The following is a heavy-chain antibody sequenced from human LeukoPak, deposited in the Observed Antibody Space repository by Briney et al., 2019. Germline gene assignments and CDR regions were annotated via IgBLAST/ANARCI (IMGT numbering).Heavy chain of an antibody. Sequence: SETLSLTCTVSGGSISSYYWSWIRQPPGKGLEWIGYIYYSGSTNYNPSLKSRVTISVDTSKNQFSLKLSSVTAADTAVYYCARVRPCSGGSCYPDYWGQGTLVTVSS. V-gene: IGHV4-59*01. CDR2: IYYSGST. CDR1: GGSISSYY. J-gene: IGHJ4*02. CDR3: ARVRPCSGGSCYPDY. D-gene: IGHD2-15*01.